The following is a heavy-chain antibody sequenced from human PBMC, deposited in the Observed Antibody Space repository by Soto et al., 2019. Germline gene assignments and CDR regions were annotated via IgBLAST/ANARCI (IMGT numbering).Heavy chain of an antibody. Sequence: ASVKVSCKASGYTFTSYGISWVRQAPGQGLEWMGWISAYNGNTNYAQKLQGRVTVTTDTSTSTAYMELRSLRSDDTAVYYCAREMLVYDARTPFDPWGQGTLVTVSS. CDR1: GYTFTSYG. V-gene: IGHV1-18*01. D-gene: IGHD2-8*01. J-gene: IGHJ5*02. CDR2: ISAYNGNT. CDR3: AREMLVYDARTPFDP.